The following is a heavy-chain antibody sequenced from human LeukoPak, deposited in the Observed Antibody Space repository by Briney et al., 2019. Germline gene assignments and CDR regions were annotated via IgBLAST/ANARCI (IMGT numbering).Heavy chain of an antibody. Sequence: ASVKVSFKASGYTFTGYYMHWVRQAPGQGLEWMGWINPNNGGTNYAQKFQGRVTMTRDTSISTAYMDLSRLKSDDTAVYYCAREGYGGRQDFDVWGQGTMVTVSS. CDR1: GYTFTGYY. CDR3: AREGYGGRQDFDV. D-gene: IGHD1-26*01. V-gene: IGHV1-2*02. CDR2: INPNNGGT. J-gene: IGHJ3*01.